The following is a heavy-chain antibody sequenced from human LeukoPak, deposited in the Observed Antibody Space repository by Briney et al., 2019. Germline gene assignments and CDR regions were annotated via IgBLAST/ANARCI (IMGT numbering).Heavy chain of an antibody. J-gene: IGHJ6*03. CDR3: ARGGYGSGSLSSGYMDV. Sequence: PSETLSLTCAVYGGSFSGYYWSWIRQPPGKGLEWIGEINHSGSTNYNPSLKSRVTISVDTFKNQFSLKLSSVTAADTAVYYCARGGYGSGSLSSGYMDVWGKGTTVTVSS. CDR2: INHSGST. V-gene: IGHV4-34*01. D-gene: IGHD3-10*01. CDR1: GGSFSGYY.